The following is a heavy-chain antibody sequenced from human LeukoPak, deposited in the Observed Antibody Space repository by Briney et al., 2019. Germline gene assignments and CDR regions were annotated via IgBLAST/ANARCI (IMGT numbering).Heavy chain of an antibody. CDR2: IYTSGST. D-gene: IGHD4-17*01. V-gene: IGHV4-4*07. Sequence: PSETLSLTCTVSGGSISSYYWSWIRQPAGKGLEWFGRIYTSGSTNYNPSLKSRVTMSVDTSKNQFSLKLSSVTAADTSVYYCAKTDYGDYVGNWFDPWGRGTLVTVSS. J-gene: IGHJ5*02. CDR1: GGSISSYY. CDR3: AKTDYGDYVGNWFDP.